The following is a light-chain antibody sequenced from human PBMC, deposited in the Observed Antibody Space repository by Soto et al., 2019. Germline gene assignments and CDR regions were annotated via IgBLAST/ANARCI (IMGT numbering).Light chain of an antibody. CDR1: QSISSW. V-gene: IGKV1-5*01. CDR3: QQYNTYPWT. CDR2: DAS. J-gene: IGKJ1*01. Sequence: DIQMTHSPATLSASVGDRVTITCRASQSISSWLAWYQQKPGKVPKLLIDDASGLESGVPSRFSGSGSGTEFTLTISSLQPDDFATYYCQQYNTYPWTFGQGTKVDIK.